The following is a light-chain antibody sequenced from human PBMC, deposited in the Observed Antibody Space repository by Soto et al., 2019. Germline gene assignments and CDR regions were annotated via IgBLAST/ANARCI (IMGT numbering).Light chain of an antibody. J-gene: IGLJ1*01. V-gene: IGLV2-23*01. Sequence: QSALTQPASVSGSPGQSITISCTGTSRDVGSYNLVSWYQQHPGKAPKLMIYEGSKRPSGVSNRFSGSKSGNTASLTISGLQAEDEADYYCCSYAGSSTSFGTGTKLTVL. CDR1: SRDVGSYNL. CDR2: EGS. CDR3: CSYAGSSTS.